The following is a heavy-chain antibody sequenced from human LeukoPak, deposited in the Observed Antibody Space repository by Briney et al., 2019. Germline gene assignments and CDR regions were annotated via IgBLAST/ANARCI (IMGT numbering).Heavy chain of an antibody. CDR2: IAYDGNEI. D-gene: IGHD3-22*01. J-gene: IGHJ4*02. Sequence: TGGSLRLSCAAFGFSFSDYAMHWVRQAPGKGPEWVAVIAYDGNEIHYADSVKGRFTISRDNSKSTLNLQMNSLRVEDTAVYYCARLGGGYHFDYWGQGTLVTVSS. V-gene: IGHV3-30*16. CDR1: GFSFSDYA. CDR3: ARLGGGYHFDY.